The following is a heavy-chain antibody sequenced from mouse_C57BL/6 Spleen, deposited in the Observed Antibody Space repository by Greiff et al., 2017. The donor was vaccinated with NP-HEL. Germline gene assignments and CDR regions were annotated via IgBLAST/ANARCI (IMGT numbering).Heavy chain of an antibody. J-gene: IGHJ2*01. D-gene: IGHD1-1*01. Sequence: QVQLQQPGTELVKPGASVKLSCKASGYTFTSYWMHWVKQRPGQGLEWIGNINPSNGGTNYNEKFQSKATLTADKSSSTAYMQLSSLTSEDSAVYYCAKGLYGRTKDYWGQGTTLTVSS. CDR1: GYTFTSYW. CDR3: AKGLYGRTKDY. V-gene: IGHV1-53*01. CDR2: INPSNGGT.